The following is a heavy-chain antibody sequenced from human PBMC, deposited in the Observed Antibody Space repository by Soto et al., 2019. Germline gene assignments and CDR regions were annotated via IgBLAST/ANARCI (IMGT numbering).Heavy chain of an antibody. CDR2: INHSGST. J-gene: IGHJ5*02. V-gene: IGHV4-34*01. D-gene: IGHD3-10*01. CDR3: ARGPPVLLWFGEKGKFDP. Sequence: QVQLQQWGAGLLKPSETLSLTCAVYGGSFSGYYWSWIRLPPGRGLEWIGEINHSGSTNYNPSLKSRVTISVDTSKNQFSLKLSSVTAADTAVYYCARGPPVLLWFGEKGKFDPWGQGTLVTVSS. CDR1: GGSFSGYY.